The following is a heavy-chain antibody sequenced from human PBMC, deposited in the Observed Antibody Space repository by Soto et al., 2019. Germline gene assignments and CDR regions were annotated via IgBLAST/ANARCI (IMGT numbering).Heavy chain of an antibody. D-gene: IGHD3-22*01. Sequence: EVQLVESGGGLVKSGGSLRLSCAASGFTFNHAWMNWVRQAPGKGLQWVARIKSKSDGGTTDYAAPVRDRFIVSRDDSKQTLYLQINSLKIEDTAIYYCTTDWFDSSGYYAFWGQGTLVSVSS. CDR3: TTDWFDSSGYYAF. CDR2: IKSKSDGGTT. V-gene: IGHV3-15*01. CDR1: GFTFNHAW. J-gene: IGHJ4*01.